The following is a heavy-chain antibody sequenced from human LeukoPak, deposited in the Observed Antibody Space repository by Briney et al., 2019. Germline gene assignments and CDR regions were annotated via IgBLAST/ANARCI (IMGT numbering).Heavy chain of an antibody. V-gene: IGHV4-34*01. Sequence: SETLSLTCAVYGGSFSGYYWSWIRQPPGKGLEWIGEINHSGSTNYNPSLKSRVTISVDTSKNQFCLELSSVTAADTAVYYCARAPMVRGRTAADYWGQGTLVTVSS. J-gene: IGHJ4*02. CDR1: GGSFSGYY. CDR3: ARAPMVRGRTAADY. CDR2: INHSGST. D-gene: IGHD3-10*01.